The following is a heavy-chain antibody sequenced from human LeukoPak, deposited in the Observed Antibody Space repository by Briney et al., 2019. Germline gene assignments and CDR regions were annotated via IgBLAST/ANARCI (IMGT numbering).Heavy chain of an antibody. D-gene: IGHD3-22*01. V-gene: IGHV1-69*06. CDR2: IIPIFGTA. Sequence: ASVKVSCKASGGTFSSYAISWVRQAPGQGLEWMGGIIPIFGTANYAQKFQGRVTITADKSTSTAYMELSSLRSEDTAVYYCARASRSLWRGCLMALPYSYDSSGYYYALGYWGQGTLVTVSS. CDR1: GGTFSSYA. J-gene: IGHJ4*02. CDR3: ARASRSLWRGCLMALPYSYDSSGYYYALGY.